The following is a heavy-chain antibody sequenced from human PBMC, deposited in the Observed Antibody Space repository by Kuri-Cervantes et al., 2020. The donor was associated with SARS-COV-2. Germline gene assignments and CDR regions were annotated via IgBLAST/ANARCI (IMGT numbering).Heavy chain of an antibody. CDR3: ARGHTVVVPAARNWFDP. CDR2: IYYSGST. J-gene: IGHJ5*02. Sequence: GSLRLSCTVSGGSISSSSYYWGWIRQPPGKGLEWIGSIYYSGSTYYNPSLKSRVTISVDTSKNQFSLKLSSVTAADTAVYYCARGHTVVVPAARNWFDPWGQGTLVTVSS. V-gene: IGHV4-39*01. D-gene: IGHD2-2*01. CDR1: GGSISSSSYY.